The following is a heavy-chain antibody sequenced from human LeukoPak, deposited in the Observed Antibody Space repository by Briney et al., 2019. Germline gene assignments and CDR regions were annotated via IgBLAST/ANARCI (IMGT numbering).Heavy chain of an antibody. J-gene: IGHJ4*02. CDR3: ARYHNGYDDY. CDR2: IYYSGNT. Sequence: KPSETLSLTCTVSGGSISSSSYYWGWIRQPPGKGLEWIGSIYYSGNTYYNPSLKSRVTISTDTSKNQFSLKLSSVTAADTALYYCARYHNGYDDYWGQGTLVTVSS. D-gene: IGHD5-12*01. CDR1: GGSISSSSYY. V-gene: IGHV4-39*07.